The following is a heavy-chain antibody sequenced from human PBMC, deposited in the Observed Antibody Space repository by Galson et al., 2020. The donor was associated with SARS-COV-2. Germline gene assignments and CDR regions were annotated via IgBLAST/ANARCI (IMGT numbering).Heavy chain of an antibody. J-gene: IGHJ6*03. D-gene: IGHD3-3*01. CDR1: GFTFSSYA. CDR3: ARDGSYYDFWSGYSFVGNNYYMDV. V-gene: IGHV3-30*04. Sequence: GGSLRLSCAASGFTFSSYAMHWVRQAPGKGLEWVAVISYDGSNKYYADSVKGRFTISRDNSKNTLYLQMNSLRAEDTAVYYCARDGSYYDFWSGYSFVGNNYYMDVWGKGTTVTVSS. CDR2: ISYDGSNK.